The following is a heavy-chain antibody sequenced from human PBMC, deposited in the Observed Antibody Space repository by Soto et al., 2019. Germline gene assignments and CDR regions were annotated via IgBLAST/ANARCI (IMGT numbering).Heavy chain of an antibody. CDR1: GYTFTSYG. CDR2: ISAYNGNT. V-gene: IGHV1-18*01. D-gene: IGHD2-8*01. J-gene: IGHJ3*02. Sequence: ASVKVSCKASGYTFTSYGISWVRQAPGQGLEWMGWISAYNGNTNYAQKLQGRVTMTTDTSTSTAYMELRSLRSDDTALYYCARDGLVEGVLMNAFDIWGQGTMVTVSS. CDR3: ARDGLVEGVLMNAFDI.